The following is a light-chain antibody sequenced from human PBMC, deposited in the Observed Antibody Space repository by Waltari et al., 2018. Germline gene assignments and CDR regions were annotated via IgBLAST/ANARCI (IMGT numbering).Light chain of an antibody. CDR1: QSLVHSDGKTY. CDR2: KVS. Sequence: DVVMTQSPLSLPVTLGQPAAISCKSSQSLVHSDGKTYLNWFQQRPGQSPRRLIYKVSNRDSGVPDRFSGRWSGTDFTLKISRVEAEDVGVYYCMQGTHWPPWTFGQGTKVEIK. V-gene: IGKV2-30*02. J-gene: IGKJ1*01. CDR3: MQGTHWPPWT.